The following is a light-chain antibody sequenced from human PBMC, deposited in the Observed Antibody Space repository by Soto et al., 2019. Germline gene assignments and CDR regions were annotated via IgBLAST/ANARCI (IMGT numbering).Light chain of an antibody. Sequence: DMPMTQSPTTLSASVGDRVTITCRASQNIRSWLAWYQQKPGKAPKVLIYDASTLESGVPSRSSGSGFGTEFTLTISSLQPDDFATYYCQHYNGYFGQGTKLEIK. V-gene: IGKV1-5*01. J-gene: IGKJ2*01. CDR2: DAS. CDR3: QHYNGY. CDR1: QNIRSW.